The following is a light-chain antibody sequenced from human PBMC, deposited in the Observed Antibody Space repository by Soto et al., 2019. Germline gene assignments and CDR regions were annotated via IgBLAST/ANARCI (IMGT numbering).Light chain of an antibody. Sequence: QSALTQPASVSGSPGQAITISCSGTSSDVGAFNYVSWYQQHPGKAPKLMIYDVSNRPSGVSNRFSGSKSGNMASLTISGLRAEDEADYYCNSYTSNTTYVFGPGTKVTV. CDR3: NSYTSNTTYV. CDR1: SSDVGAFNY. CDR2: DVS. V-gene: IGLV2-14*03. J-gene: IGLJ1*01.